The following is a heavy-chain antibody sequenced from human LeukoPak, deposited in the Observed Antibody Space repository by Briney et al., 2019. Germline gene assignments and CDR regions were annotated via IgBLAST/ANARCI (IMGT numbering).Heavy chain of an antibody. Sequence: GGFLRLSCAASGFTFSTYALNWVRQAPGKGLEWVSAISDSGGAIFYADSVKGRFTMSRDNSKNSLFLQMNSLRAEDTALYYCARIGSAAFTDYWGQGTLVTVSS. CDR2: ISDSGGAI. J-gene: IGHJ4*02. D-gene: IGHD3-3*02. CDR1: GFTFSTYA. V-gene: IGHV3-23*01. CDR3: ARIGSAAFTDY.